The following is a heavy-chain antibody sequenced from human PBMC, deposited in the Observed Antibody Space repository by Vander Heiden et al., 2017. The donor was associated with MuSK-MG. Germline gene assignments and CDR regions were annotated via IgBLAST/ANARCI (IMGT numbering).Heavy chain of an antibody. CDR3: ARERGLLRYFDWLLSPDAFDI. J-gene: IGHJ3*02. D-gene: IGHD3-9*01. V-gene: IGHV1-69*06. CDR2: IIPIFGTA. CDR1: GGTFSSYA. Sequence: QVQLVQSGAEVKKPGSSVKVSCKASGGTFSSYAISWVRQAPGQGLEWMGGIIPIFGTAHYAQKFQGRVTITADKSTSTAYMELSSLRSEDTAVYYCARERGLLRYFDWLLSPDAFDIWGQGTMVTVSS.